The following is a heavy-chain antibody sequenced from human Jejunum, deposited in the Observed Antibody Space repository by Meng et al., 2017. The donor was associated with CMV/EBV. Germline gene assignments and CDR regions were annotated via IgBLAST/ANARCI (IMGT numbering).Heavy chain of an antibody. CDR2: NSPILSIA. J-gene: IGHJ4*02. D-gene: IGHD1-26*01. V-gene: IGHV1-69*04. CDR1: GSTFSSYT. Sequence: QVQLLHSRAVMKTPGSSVTVSCKASGSTFSSYTISWVRQAPGQGLEWMGSNSPILSIANYAQKFQGRVTMTRKTSLSTVYMELSSLRFEDTGIYYCARERAHSYYFDFWGQGILVTVSS. CDR3: ARERAHSYYFDF.